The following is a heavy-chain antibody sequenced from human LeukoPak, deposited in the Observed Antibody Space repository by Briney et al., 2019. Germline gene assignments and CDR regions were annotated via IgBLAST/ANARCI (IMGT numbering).Heavy chain of an antibody. D-gene: IGHD4-17*01. CDR2: ISGIGVAT. CDR3: AKRAVTTFSSGFHY. J-gene: IGHJ4*02. CDR1: GFTFGSYA. V-gene: IGHV3-23*01. Sequence: GGSLRLSCVASGFTFGSYAMTWVRQAPGKGLGWVSVISGIGVATYYADSVKGRFTISRDNSKNTLYLQMNSLRAEDTAVYYCAKRAVTTFSSGFHYWGQGTLVTVSS.